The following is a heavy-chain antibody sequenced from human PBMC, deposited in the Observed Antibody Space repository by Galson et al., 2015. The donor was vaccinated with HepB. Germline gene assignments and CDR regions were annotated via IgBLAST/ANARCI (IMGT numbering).Heavy chain of an antibody. CDR1: GFTFSSYT. CDR2: ISSTGTTM. J-gene: IGHJ2*01. Sequence: SLRLSCAASGFTFSSYTMNWVRQAPGKGLESVSYISSTGTTMYYADSAKGRSTISRDNAQNSLYLQMNSLRDEDTAVYYCARVYFGSGGSSAYWYFDLWGRGALVTVSS. D-gene: IGHD3-10*01. CDR3: ARVYFGSGGSSAYWYFDL. V-gene: IGHV3-48*02.